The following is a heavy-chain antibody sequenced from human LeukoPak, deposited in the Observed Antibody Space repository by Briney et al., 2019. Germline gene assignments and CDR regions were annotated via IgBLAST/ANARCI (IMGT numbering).Heavy chain of an antibody. CDR3: AAGDYGDYDIDY. CDR1: GFTFDDYG. D-gene: IGHD4-17*01. V-gene: IGHV3-20*04. CDR2: INWNGGST. J-gene: IGHJ4*02. Sequence: GSLRLSCAASGFTFDDYGMSWVRQAPGKGLEWVSGINWNGGSTGYADSVKGRFTISRDNSKNTLYLQMNSLRAEDTAVYYCAAGDYGDYDIDYWGQGTLVTVSS.